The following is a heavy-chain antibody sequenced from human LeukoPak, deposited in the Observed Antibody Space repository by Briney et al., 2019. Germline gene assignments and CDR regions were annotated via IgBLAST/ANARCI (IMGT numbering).Heavy chain of an antibody. J-gene: IGHJ4*02. CDR1: GFTFSSYA. CDR3: ARNLGYCSGGSCYSYFYY. CDR2: ISGSGGST. V-gene: IGHV3-23*01. D-gene: IGHD2-15*01. Sequence: GGSLRLSCAASGFTFSSYAMSWVRQAPGKGLEWVSAISGSGGSTYYADSVKGRFTISRDNAKNPLYLQMNSLRAEDTALYDCARNLGYCSGGSCYSYFYYWGQRTLVTVSS.